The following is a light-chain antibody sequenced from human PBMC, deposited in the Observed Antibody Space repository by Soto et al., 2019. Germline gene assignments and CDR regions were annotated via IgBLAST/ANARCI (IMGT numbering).Light chain of an antibody. V-gene: IGKV3-20*01. CDR1: QSVSSSY. Sequence: EIVLTQSPGTLSLSPGEGATLSCRASQSVSSSYLAWYQQKPGQAPWLLIYGASSRATAIPDRFSGSGSGTDFTLTISRLEPEDFAVYYCQQYGSSLFTLGPGTKVDIK. J-gene: IGKJ3*01. CDR3: QQYGSSLFT. CDR2: GAS.